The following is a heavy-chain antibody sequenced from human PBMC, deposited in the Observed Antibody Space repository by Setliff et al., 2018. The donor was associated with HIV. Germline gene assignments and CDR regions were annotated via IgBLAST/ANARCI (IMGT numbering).Heavy chain of an antibody. CDR2: INPNSGGT. V-gene: IGHV1-2*02. CDR1: GYTFDAKY. CDR3: ATAGGRSWFDP. D-gene: IGHD3-16*01. J-gene: IGHJ5*02. Sequence: GASVKVSCKTSGYTFDAKYIHWARQAPGQGLEWMGWINPNSGGTNYARKFQGRVTMTRDTSISTAYMELNSLRSDDTAVYYCATAGGRSWFDPWGPGTLVTVSS.